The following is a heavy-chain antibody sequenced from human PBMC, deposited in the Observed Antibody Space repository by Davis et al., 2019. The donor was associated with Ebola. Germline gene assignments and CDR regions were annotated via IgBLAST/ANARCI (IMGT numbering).Heavy chain of an antibody. D-gene: IGHD7-27*01. CDR2: INPNSGGT. CDR3: ARDGSTSDQKSGELDY. Sequence: AASVKVSCKASGYTFIDNYIHWVRQAPGQGLEWMGWINPNSGGTNYAQKFQGRVTMTRDTSITTAYMELSRLRSDDTAVYYCARDGSTSDQKSGELDYWGQGPLVTVSS. V-gene: IGHV1-2*02. CDR1: GYTFIDNY. J-gene: IGHJ4*02.